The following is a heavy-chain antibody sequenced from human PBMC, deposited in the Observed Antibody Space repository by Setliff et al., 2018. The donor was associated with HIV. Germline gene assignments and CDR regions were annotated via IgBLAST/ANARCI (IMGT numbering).Heavy chain of an antibody. CDR3: ARGYSSGWSDY. CDR2: INTDTGRT. D-gene: IGHD6-19*01. V-gene: IGHV7-4-1*02. J-gene: IGHJ4*02. CDR1: GYTFTSSA. Sequence: ASVKVSCKASGYTFTSSAMSWVRQAPGQGLEWMGWINTDTGRTTYAQGFTGRFVFSLDTSVSTAYLQISSLKAEDTAVYFCARGYSSGWSDYWGQGTLVTV.